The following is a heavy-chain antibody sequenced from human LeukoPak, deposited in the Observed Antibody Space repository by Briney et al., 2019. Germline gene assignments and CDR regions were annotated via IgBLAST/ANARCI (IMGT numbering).Heavy chain of an antibody. Sequence: SETLSLTCAVYGGSFSGHYWSWIRQPPGKGLEWIGEVNYSGSTNYNPSLKSRVTISVDTSKRQFSLKLSSVTAADTAVYYCARSTAGDIVATTPYYFDYWGQGTLVTVSS. CDR2: VNYSGST. D-gene: IGHD5-12*01. V-gene: IGHV4-34*01. J-gene: IGHJ4*02. CDR3: ARSTAGDIVATTPYYFDY. CDR1: GGSFSGHY.